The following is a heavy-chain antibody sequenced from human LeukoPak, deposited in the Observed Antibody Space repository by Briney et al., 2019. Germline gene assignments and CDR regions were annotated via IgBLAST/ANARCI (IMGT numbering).Heavy chain of an antibody. J-gene: IGHJ4*02. CDR3: ARAGSWLYYFDY. D-gene: IGHD5-12*01. Sequence: GRSLRLSCAASGFTFSSYAMHWVRQAPGKGLEWVAVISYDGSNKYYADSVKGRFTISRDNSKNTLYLQMNSLRAEDTAVYYCARAGSWLYYFDYWGQGTLVTVPS. V-gene: IGHV3-30*04. CDR1: GFTFSSYA. CDR2: ISYDGSNK.